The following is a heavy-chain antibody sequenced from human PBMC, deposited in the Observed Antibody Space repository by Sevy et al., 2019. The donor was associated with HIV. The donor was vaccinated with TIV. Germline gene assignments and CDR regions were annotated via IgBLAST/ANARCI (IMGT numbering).Heavy chain of an antibody. CDR2: INHSGST. D-gene: IGHD2-21*01. Sequence: SETLSLTCAVYGGSFSGYYWSWIRQPPGKGLEWIGEINHSGSTNYNPSLKSQVTISVDTSKNQFSLKLSSVTAADTAVYYCARGAVIAYAFDIWGQGTMVTVSS. V-gene: IGHV4-34*01. CDR1: GGSFSGYY. CDR3: ARGAVIAYAFDI. J-gene: IGHJ3*02.